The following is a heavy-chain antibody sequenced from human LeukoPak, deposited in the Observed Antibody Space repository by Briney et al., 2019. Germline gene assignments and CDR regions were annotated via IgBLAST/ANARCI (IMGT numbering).Heavy chain of an antibody. Sequence: SETLSLTCTVSGGSISGYYWHWIRQSPGMGLEWIGYINYSGTTDYNPSLKSRVTISVDTSKNQFSLNLRSATAADTAVYYCAREYSSFEYWGRGILVTVSS. V-gene: IGHV4-59*01. CDR1: GGSISGYY. CDR3: AREYSSFEY. J-gene: IGHJ4*02. D-gene: IGHD5-18*01. CDR2: INYSGTT.